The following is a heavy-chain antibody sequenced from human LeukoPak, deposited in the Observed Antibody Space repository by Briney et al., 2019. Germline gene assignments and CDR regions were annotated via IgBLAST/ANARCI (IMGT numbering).Heavy chain of an antibody. CDR1: GFTFSSYW. CDR3: ARRVSLWFGELLYNWFDP. CDR2: INSDGSST. J-gene: IGHJ5*02. V-gene: IGHV3-74*01. Sequence: PGGSLRLSCAASGFTFSSYWMHWVRQAPGKGLVWVSRINSDGSSTSYADSVEGRFTISRGNPKNTLYLQMNSLRAEDTAVYYCARRVSLWFGELLYNWFDPWGQGTLVTVSS. D-gene: IGHD3-10*01.